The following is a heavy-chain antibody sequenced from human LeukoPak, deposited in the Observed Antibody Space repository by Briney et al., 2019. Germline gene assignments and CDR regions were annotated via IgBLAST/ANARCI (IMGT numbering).Heavy chain of an antibody. V-gene: IGHV4-59*11. CDR1: GASISGHY. Sequence: PSETLSLTCTVSGASISGHYLTWLRQPPAKGLEWIGYISHIGSTNYNPSLKSRVTISVDTSKNQFSLKLTSVTAADTAVYYCARDRISINALDMWGQGTMVTVSS. CDR2: ISHIGST. CDR3: ARDRISINALDM. D-gene: IGHD1-14*01. J-gene: IGHJ3*02.